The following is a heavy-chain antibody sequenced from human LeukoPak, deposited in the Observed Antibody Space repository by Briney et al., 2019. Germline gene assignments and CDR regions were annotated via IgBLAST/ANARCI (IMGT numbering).Heavy chain of an antibody. CDR2: INTNTGNP. D-gene: IGHD3-10*01. Sequence: GASVKVSCKASGYTFTSYIMNWVRQAPGQGLEWMGWINTNTGNPTYAQGFTGRFVFSLDTSVSTTYLQISSLKAEDTAMYYCARWGYGSGSYPNGGFDPWGQGTLVTVSS. CDR1: GYTFTSYI. J-gene: IGHJ5*02. V-gene: IGHV7-4-1*02. CDR3: ARWGYGSGSYPNGGFDP.